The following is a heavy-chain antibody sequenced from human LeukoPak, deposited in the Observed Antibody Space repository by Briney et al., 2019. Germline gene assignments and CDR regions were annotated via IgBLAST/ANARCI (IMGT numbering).Heavy chain of an antibody. J-gene: IGHJ4*02. D-gene: IGHD6-6*01. V-gene: IGHV4-59*01. CDR3: ARVDPDSSSTLEVFDY. Sequence: SETLSLTCTVSGGSISSYYWSWIRQPPGKGLEWIGYIYYSGSTNYNPSLKSRGTISVDTSKHQFSLKLSSVTAADTDVYYCARVDPDSSSTLEVFDYWGQGTLVSVSS. CDR1: GGSISSYY. CDR2: IYYSGST.